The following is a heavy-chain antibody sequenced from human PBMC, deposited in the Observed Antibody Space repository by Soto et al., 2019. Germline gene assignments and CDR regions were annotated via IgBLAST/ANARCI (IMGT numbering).Heavy chain of an antibody. CDR2: ISAYDDNT. Sequence: QAQLVQSGPEVKKPGASVKVSCKASGYRFTSYGISWVRQAPGQGLEWLGWISAYDDNTKYAQTLQGRVSMSTDTSTNXAXMXVRSLRSDDTAMYYCARGGYYDSSGSRNYHYYGMNVWGQGTTVTVSS. J-gene: IGHJ6*02. CDR3: ARGGYYDSSGSRNYHYYGMNV. V-gene: IGHV1-18*01. CDR1: GYRFTSYG. D-gene: IGHD3-22*01.